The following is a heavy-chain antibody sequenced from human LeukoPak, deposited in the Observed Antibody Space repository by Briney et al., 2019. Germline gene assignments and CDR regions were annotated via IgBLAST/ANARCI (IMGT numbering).Heavy chain of an antibody. V-gene: IGHV3-23*01. Sequence: PGGSLRLSCAASGFTFSSYAMSWVRQAPGKGLEWVSAISGSGGSTYYADSVKGRFTISRDNSKNTLYLQMNSLRAEDTAVYYCARYCSSTSCYKEYYFDYWGQGTLVTVSS. D-gene: IGHD2-2*02. J-gene: IGHJ4*02. CDR1: GFTFSSYA. CDR3: ARYCSSTSCYKEYYFDY. CDR2: ISGSGGST.